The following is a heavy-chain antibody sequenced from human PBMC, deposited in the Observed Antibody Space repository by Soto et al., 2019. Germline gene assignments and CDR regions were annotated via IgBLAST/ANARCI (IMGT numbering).Heavy chain of an antibody. J-gene: IGHJ6*02. Sequence: PSETLYLTCTVSGGSISSYYRSWIRQPPGKGLEWIGYIYYSGSTNYNPSIKSRVTISVDTSKNQFSLKLSSVTAADTAVYYCARDRYSSSWYSSYYYYYGMDVWGQGTTVTVSS. CDR1: GGSISSYY. D-gene: IGHD6-13*01. CDR3: ARDRYSSSWYSSYYYYYGMDV. V-gene: IGHV4-59*01. CDR2: IYYSGST.